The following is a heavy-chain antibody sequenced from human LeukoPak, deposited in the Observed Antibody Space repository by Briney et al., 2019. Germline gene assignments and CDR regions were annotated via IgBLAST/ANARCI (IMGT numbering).Heavy chain of an antibody. CDR1: GFTFSSYW. D-gene: IGHD3-22*01. CDR2: IKQDGSEK. J-gene: IGHJ4*02. CDR3: ARDFHYYDSSGYYPIFDY. Sequence: GGSLRLSCAASGFTFSSYWMSWVRQAPGEGLEWVANIKQDGSEKLYVDSVKGRFTISRDNAKNSLYLQINSLRAEDMAVYYCARDFHYYDSSGYYPIFDYWGQGTLVTVSS. V-gene: IGHV3-7*01.